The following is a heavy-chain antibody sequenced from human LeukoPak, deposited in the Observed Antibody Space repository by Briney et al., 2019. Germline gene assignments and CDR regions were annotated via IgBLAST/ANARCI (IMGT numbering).Heavy chain of an antibody. D-gene: IGHD5-24*01. CDR3: ARGEMATIDGFYYYYYYMDV. J-gene: IGHJ6*03. V-gene: IGHV4-61*02. CDR1: GGSISSGSYY. CDR2: IFTSGST. Sequence: SQTLSLTCTVSGGSISSGSYYWSWIRQPAGKGLEWIGRIFTSGSTNYNPSLKSRVTISVDTSKNQFSLKLSSVTAADTAVYYCARGEMATIDGFYYYYYYMDVWGKGTTVTISS.